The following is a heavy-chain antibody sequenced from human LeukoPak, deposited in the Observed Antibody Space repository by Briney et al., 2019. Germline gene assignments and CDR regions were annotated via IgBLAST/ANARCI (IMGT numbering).Heavy chain of an antibody. J-gene: IGHJ4*02. D-gene: IGHD3-3*01. Sequence: SETLSLTCTVSGGSISSSSYYWGWIRQPPGTGLEWIGSIYYSGSTYYNPSLKSRVTISVDTSKNQFSLKLSSVTAADTAVYYCARCRYDFWSGYPITDIDYWGQGTLVTVSS. V-gene: IGHV4-39*01. CDR2: IYYSGST. CDR3: ARCRYDFWSGYPITDIDY. CDR1: GGSISSSSYY.